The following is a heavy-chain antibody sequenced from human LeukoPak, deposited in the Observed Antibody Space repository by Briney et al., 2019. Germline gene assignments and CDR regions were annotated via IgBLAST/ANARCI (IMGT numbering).Heavy chain of an antibody. CDR3: ARRSGIAVAGAFDY. CDR1: GFTVSSNY. V-gene: IGHV3-53*01. Sequence: GGSLRLSCAVSGFTVSSNYMSWVRQAPGKGLEWVSIIYSGGSTYYADSVKGRFTISRDNSKNTLYLQMNSLRAGDTAVYYCARRSGIAVAGAFDYWGQGTLVTVSS. D-gene: IGHD6-19*01. CDR2: IYSGGST. J-gene: IGHJ4*02.